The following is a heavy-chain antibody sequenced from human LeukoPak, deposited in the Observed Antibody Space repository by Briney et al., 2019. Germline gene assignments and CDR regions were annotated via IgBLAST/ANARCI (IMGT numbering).Heavy chain of an antibody. J-gene: IGHJ5*02. CDR3: ARINWLDP. CDR2: ISTSGTTI. Sequence: PGGSLRLSCAASGFTFSSYEMNWVRQAPGKGLEWVSYISTSGTTIYYADYVKGRFTISRDNAKKSLYLQMNSLRAEDTAVYYCARINWLDPWGQGTLVTVSS. CDR1: GFTFSSYE. V-gene: IGHV3-48*03.